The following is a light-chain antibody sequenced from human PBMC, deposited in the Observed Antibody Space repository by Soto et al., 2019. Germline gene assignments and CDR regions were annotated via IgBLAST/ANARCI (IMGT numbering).Light chain of an antibody. J-gene: IGLJ3*02. CDR3: CSYGGIYRM. CDR2: DVS. CDR1: SSDIGAYKY. Sequence: QSALTQPASVSGSPGQSVTISCTGTSSDIGAYKYVSWYQQHPDKAPKLMIYDVSQRPSGVPDRFSGSKSGNTASLTISGLQAEDEADYYCCSYGGIYRMFGGGTKVTVL. V-gene: IGLV2-11*01.